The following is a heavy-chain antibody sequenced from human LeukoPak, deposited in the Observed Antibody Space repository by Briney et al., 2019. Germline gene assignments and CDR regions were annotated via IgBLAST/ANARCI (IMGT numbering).Heavy chain of an antibody. CDR1: GFIFSSYW. V-gene: IGHV3-7*01. Sequence: GGSLRLSCAASGFIFSSYWMSWVRQAPGKGLEWVADIQREGSERYYVGSVEGRFTISRDNAKKSVSVQMNSLRAEDTAVYYCARPGGYGVQPLDFWGQGTLVTVST. CDR3: ARPGGYGVQPLDF. J-gene: IGHJ4*02. CDR2: IQREGSER. D-gene: IGHD5-12*01.